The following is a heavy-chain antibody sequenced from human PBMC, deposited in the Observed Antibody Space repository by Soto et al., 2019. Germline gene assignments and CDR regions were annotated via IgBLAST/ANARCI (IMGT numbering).Heavy chain of an antibody. V-gene: IGHV3-23*01. J-gene: IGHJ6*02. CDR2: ISGSGGST. Sequence: QPGGSLRLSCAASGFTFSSYAMSWVRQAPGKGLEWVSVISGSGGSTYYADSVKGRFTISRDNSKNTLYLQMDSLRAEDTAVYYCAKGDNFWSGYYYQKYGMDVWGQGTTVTVSS. CDR1: GFTFSSYA. D-gene: IGHD3-3*01. CDR3: AKGDNFWSGYYYQKYGMDV.